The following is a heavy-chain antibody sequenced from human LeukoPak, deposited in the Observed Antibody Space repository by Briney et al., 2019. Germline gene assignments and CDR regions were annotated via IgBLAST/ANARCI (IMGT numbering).Heavy chain of an antibody. CDR3: AGWSSGSSAYDI. CDR2: IFHSGST. CDR1: GGSISSSSYY. J-gene: IGHJ3*02. D-gene: IGHD1-14*01. V-gene: IGHV4-39*01. Sequence: SETLSLTCTVSGGSISSSSYYWSWLRQPPGKGLERLGSIFHSGSTYYSPSFKSRVTISADTSKNQFSLRLPSVTAADTAVYYCAGWSSGSSAYDIWGHGTMVTVSS.